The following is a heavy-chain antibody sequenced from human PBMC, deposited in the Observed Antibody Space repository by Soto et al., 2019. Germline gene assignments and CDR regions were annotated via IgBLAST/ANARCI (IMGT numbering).Heavy chain of an antibody. CDR1: GGSISSYY. J-gene: IGHJ4*02. Sequence: PSETLSLTCTVSGGSISSYYWSWIRQPPGKGLEWIGYIYYSGSTNYNPSLKSRVTISVDTSKNQFSLKLSSVTAADTAVYYCARGRNWNDVLDYWGQGTLVTVSS. D-gene: IGHD1-1*01. V-gene: IGHV4-59*01. CDR3: ARGRNWNDVLDY. CDR2: IYYSGST.